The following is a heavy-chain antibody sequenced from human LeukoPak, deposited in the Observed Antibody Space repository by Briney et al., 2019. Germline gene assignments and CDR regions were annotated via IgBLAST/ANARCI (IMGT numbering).Heavy chain of an antibody. CDR1: GFAFSSFA. D-gene: IGHD6-19*01. V-gene: IGHV3-23*01. J-gene: IGHJ6*03. CDR2: INGGGNTT. CDR3: TKELHVAVAVADYYYFYMDV. Sequence: SGGSLRVSCAASGFAFSSFAMGWVRQSPGKGLEWLSTINGGGNTTSYSDSVKGRFTISRDNSKNTLYLHMDSLRPDDTAIYYCTKELHVAVAVADYYYFYMDVWGRGTAVTVSS.